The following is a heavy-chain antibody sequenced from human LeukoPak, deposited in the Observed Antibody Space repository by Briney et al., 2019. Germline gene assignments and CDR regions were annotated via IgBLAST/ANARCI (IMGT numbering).Heavy chain of an antibody. V-gene: IGHV3-66*04. CDR3: ARHSSSGWSTFDY. CDR1: GFTVSSNY. Sequence: GGSLRLSCAASGFTVSSNYMSWVRQAPGKGLEWVSVIYSGGSTYYADSVKGRFTISRDNSKNTLYLQMNSLRAEDTAVYYCARHSSSGWSTFDYWGQGTLVTVSS. CDR2: IYSGGST. D-gene: IGHD6-19*01. J-gene: IGHJ4*02.